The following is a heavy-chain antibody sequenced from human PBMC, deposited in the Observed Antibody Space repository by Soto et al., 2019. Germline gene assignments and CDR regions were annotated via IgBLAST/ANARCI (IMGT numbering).Heavy chain of an antibody. Sequence: SVKVSCRASGGTFSKYAISWVRQAPGQGLEWMGGIIPFFQTPNYAQKYQGRVTITADESTTTAYMEMRSLRSEDTAVYYCARSRAAAPPRVGMDVWGQGTTVTVSS. J-gene: IGHJ6*02. CDR2: IIPFFQTP. CDR3: ARSRAAAPPRVGMDV. D-gene: IGHD6-13*01. CDR1: GGTFSKYA. V-gene: IGHV1-69*13.